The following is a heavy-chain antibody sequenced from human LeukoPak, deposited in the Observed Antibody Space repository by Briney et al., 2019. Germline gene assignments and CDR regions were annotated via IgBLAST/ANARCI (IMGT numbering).Heavy chain of an antibody. V-gene: IGHV1-2*02. CDR1: GYTFTAYY. CDR3: ARGPPYSQVDY. D-gene: IGHD4-11*01. CDR2: INPNSGGA. J-gene: IGHJ4*02. Sequence: ASVKVSCKASGYTFTAYYIHWVRQAPGQGLEWMGWINPNSGGANYEQKFQGRVTMTRDTSISTAYMELSRLTSDDTAVYYCARGPPYSQVDYWGQGTLVTVSS.